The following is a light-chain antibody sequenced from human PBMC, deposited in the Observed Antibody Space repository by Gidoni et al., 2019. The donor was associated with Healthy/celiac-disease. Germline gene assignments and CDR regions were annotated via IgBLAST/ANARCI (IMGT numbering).Light chain of an antibody. CDR1: QSISSY. CDR3: QQSYSTPRT. J-gene: IGKJ2*01. V-gene: IGKV1-39*01. CDR2: AAS. Sequence: DLQMPQSPSSLSASVGARVTITCRASQSISSYLTWYQQKPGNAPKLLIYAASSLQSGVPSRFSGSGSGTDFTLTISSLQPEDVATYYCQQSYSTPRTFGQGTKLEIK.